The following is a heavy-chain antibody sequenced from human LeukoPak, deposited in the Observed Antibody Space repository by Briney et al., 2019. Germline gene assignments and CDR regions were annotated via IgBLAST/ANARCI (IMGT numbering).Heavy chain of an antibody. CDR3: ARADTAMVRDYYYGVDV. CDR1: GFTFSRYE. V-gene: IGHV3-48*03. D-gene: IGHD5-18*01. Sequence: PGGSLRLSCAASGFTFSRYEMNWVRQAPGKGLEWVSYISSSGSTIYYADSVKGRFTISRDNAKNSLYLQMNSLRAEDTAVYYCARADTAMVRDYYYGVDVWGQGTTVTISS. J-gene: IGHJ6*02. CDR2: ISSSGSTI.